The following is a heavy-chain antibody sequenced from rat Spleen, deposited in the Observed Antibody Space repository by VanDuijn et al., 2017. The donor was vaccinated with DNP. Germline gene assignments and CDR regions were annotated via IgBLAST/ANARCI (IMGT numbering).Heavy chain of an antibody. D-gene: IGHD1-11*01. CDR3: ATGVYGGYEDWFAY. J-gene: IGHJ3*01. CDR1: GFTFSNYG. Sequence: EVQVVESGGGLVQPGRSMTVSCAVSGFTFSNYGMAWVRQAPKKGLEWVATISPDGHITYYQDSVKGRFTISRDNAKSTLYLQMDSLRSEDTATYYCATGVYGGYEDWFAYWGQGTLVTVSS. CDR2: ISPDGHIT. V-gene: IGHV5-25*01.